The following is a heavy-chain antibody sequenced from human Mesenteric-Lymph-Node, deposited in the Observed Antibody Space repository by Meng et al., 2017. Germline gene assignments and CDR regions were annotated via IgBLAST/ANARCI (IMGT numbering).Heavy chain of an antibody. V-gene: IGHV4-30-4*01. Sequence: QRHLPPHGPVPVKHSQAPSLTCPGLAGYISRGDYYWSWIRQPPGKGLDWIGFIYSSGITYYNQSLKSRVTISVDTSKNQFSLKLSSVTAADTAVYYCARGYYDSSGYGYWYFDLWGRGTLVTVSS. CDR1: AGYISRGDYY. J-gene: IGHJ2*01. CDR2: IYSSGIT. CDR3: ARGYYDSSGYGYWYFDL. D-gene: IGHD3-22*01.